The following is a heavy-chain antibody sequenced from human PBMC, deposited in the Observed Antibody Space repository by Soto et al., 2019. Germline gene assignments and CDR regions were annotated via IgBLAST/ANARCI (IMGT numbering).Heavy chain of an antibody. V-gene: IGHV1-69*13. D-gene: IGHD3-10*01. J-gene: IGHJ6*02. CDR2: IIPIFGTA. Sequence: SVKVSCKASGGTFSSYAISWVREAPGQGLEWMGGIIPIFGTANYAQKFQGRVTITADESTSTAYMELSSLRSEDTAVYYCARAAGDYYYYYGMDVWGQGTTVTVSS. CDR1: GGTFSSYA. CDR3: ARAAGDYYYYYGMDV.